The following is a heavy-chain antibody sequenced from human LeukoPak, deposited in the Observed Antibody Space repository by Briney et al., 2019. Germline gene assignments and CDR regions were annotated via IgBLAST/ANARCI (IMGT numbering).Heavy chain of an antibody. V-gene: IGHV3-23*01. CDR2: ISKSGDAT. J-gene: IGHJ4*02. Sequence: GRSLRLSCAASKFPFSSYAMTWVRQAPGKWLEWVSSISKSGDATFYADSVKGRFTISRDSSKHTLDLQMNSLRAEDTAVYYCVKGGEQWLVLDYWGQGTLVTVSS. CDR1: KFPFSSYA. CDR3: VKGGEQWLVLDY. D-gene: IGHD6-19*01.